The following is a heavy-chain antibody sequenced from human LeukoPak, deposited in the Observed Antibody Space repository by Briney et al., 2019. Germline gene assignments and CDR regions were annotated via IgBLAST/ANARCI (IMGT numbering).Heavy chain of an antibody. D-gene: IGHD6-13*01. CDR1: GGSINSSSYY. V-gene: IGHV4-39*01. CDR3: ARRDGNSWYYFDY. CDR2: IHYTGST. Sequence: PSETLSLTCSVSGGSINSSSYYWGWIRQPPGKGLEWIGSIHYTGSTHYNPSLKSRGTISVDTSKNQFSLKLTSVTAADTAVYYCARRDGNSWYYFDYWGQGTLVTVSS. J-gene: IGHJ4*02.